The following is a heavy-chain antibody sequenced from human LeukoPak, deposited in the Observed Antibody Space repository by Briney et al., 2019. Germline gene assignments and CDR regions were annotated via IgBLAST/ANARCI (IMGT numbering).Heavy chain of an antibody. CDR1: GFTFSSYA. Sequence: GGPLRLSCAAPGFTFSSYAMSGVRQAPGKGLEWGSAISGSGGSTYYADSVKGRFTISRDNSKNTLYLQMNSLRAEDTAVYYCAKGSGSYSAYFDYWGQGTLVTVSS. J-gene: IGHJ4*02. D-gene: IGHD1-26*01. V-gene: IGHV3-23*01. CDR3: AKGSGSYSAYFDY. CDR2: ISGSGGST.